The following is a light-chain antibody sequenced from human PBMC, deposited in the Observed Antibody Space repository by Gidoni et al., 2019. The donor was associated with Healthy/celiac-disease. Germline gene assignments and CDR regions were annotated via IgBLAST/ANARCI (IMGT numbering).Light chain of an antibody. V-gene: IGKV1-6*01. CDR3: LQDYNYPWT. CDR1: QGIRND. J-gene: IGKJ1*01. CDR2: AAS. Sequence: AIQMTQSPSSLSASVVVRVTITCRASQGIRNDLGWYQQKPGKAPKLLIYAASSLQSGVPSRFSGSGSGTDFTLTISSLQPEDFATYYCLQDYNYPWTFGQGTKVEIK.